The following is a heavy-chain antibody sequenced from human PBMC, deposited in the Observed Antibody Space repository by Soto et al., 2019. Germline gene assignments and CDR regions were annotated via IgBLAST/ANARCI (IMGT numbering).Heavy chain of an antibody. CDR1: GGIFSTYA. D-gene: IGHD3-10*01. J-gene: IGHJ4*02. CDR2: IIPIFGTP. Sequence: QVQLVQSGAEVKKPGSSVKVSCKASGGIFSTYAISWLRQAPGQGLEWMGGIIPIFGTPNYAQRFQGRVTITADEYTSTDYMELSRLRSEDTAVYYCARDRDDYGSGNYYNRIDFWGQGTLVNVFS. CDR3: ARDRDDYGSGNYYNRIDF. V-gene: IGHV1-69*01.